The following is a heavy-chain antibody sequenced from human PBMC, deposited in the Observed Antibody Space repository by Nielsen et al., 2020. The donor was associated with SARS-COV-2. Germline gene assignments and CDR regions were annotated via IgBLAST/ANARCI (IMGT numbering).Heavy chain of an antibody. CDR1: GFTFDDYA. D-gene: IGHD3-3*01. Sequence: SLKISCAASGFTFDDYAMHWVRQAPGKGLEWVSGISWNSGSIGYADSVKGRFIISRDNAGNFLFLQMNRLRPDDTALYYCVKVVGGTSSLEHFQKWGRGTLVTVSS. CDR3: VKVVGGTSSLEHFQK. J-gene: IGHJ1*01. CDR2: ISWNSGSI. V-gene: IGHV3-9*01.